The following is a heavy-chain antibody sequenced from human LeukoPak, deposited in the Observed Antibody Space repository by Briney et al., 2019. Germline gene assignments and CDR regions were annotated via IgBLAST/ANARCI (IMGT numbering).Heavy chain of an antibody. CDR3: ARDAARRSFDP. Sequence: PSETLSLTCAVYGGSFSGYYWSWTRQLPGKGLEWIGEINHSGSTNHNPSLKSRVTISVDTSKNQFSLKLSSVTAADTAVYYCARDAARRSFDPWGQGTLVTVSS. J-gene: IGHJ5*02. CDR2: INHSGST. D-gene: IGHD6-6*01. CDR1: GGSFSGYY. V-gene: IGHV4-34*01.